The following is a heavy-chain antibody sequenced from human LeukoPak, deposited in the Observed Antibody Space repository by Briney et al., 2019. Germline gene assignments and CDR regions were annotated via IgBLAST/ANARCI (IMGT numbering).Heavy chain of an antibody. CDR1: GGSFSGYY. J-gene: IGHJ6*03. Sequence: SETLSLTCAVYGGSFSGYYWSWIRQPPGKGLEWIGEINHSGSTNYNPSLKSRVTMSVDTSKNQFSLKLSSVTAADTAVYYCARELVVVVAATLHYYYYVDVWGKGTTVTISS. CDR3: ARELVVVVAATLHYYYYVDV. CDR2: INHSGST. V-gene: IGHV4-34*01. D-gene: IGHD2-15*01.